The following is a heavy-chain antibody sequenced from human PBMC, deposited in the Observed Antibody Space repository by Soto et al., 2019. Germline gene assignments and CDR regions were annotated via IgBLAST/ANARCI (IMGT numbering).Heavy chain of an antibody. Sequence: LTCAIRVESISSSSVAWNWNRQSPSRGLEWLGRTYYRSKWYNDYAVSVKSRITINPDTSKNQLSLQLNSVTPEDTAVYYCARDRSRVFDIWGQGTMVTVSS. CDR2: TYYRSKWYN. CDR1: VESISSSSVA. CDR3: ARDRSRVFDI. D-gene: IGHD3-10*01. V-gene: IGHV6-1*01. J-gene: IGHJ3*02.